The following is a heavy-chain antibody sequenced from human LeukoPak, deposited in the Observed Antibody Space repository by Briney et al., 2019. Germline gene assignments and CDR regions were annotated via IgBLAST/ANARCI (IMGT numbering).Heavy chain of an antibody. CDR1: GGAISTYY. CDR2: IYYTGST. J-gene: IGHJ3*02. D-gene: IGHD6-6*01. V-gene: IGHV4-59*12. CDR3: ARSSSSSVAFDI. Sequence: PSETLSLTCTVSGGAISTYYWSWIRQTPGMGLEWIGYIYYTGSTNYNPSLKSRVTISVDRSKNQFSLKLSSVTAADTAVYYCARSSSSSVAFDIWGQGTMVTVSS.